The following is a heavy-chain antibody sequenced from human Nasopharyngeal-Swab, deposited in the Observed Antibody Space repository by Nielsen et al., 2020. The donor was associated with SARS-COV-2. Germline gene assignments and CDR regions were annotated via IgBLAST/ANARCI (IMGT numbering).Heavy chain of an antibody. J-gene: IGHJ6*02. CDR3: AREPVVVPAAPSYGMDV. D-gene: IGHD2-2*01. Sequence: VRQAPGKGLEWVSFVSSSGASIYYADSVKGRFTISRDNGKNSVYLQMDSLRAEDTAVYYCAREPVVVPAAPSYGMDVWGQGTTVTVSS. CDR2: VSSSGASI. V-gene: IGHV3-48*03.